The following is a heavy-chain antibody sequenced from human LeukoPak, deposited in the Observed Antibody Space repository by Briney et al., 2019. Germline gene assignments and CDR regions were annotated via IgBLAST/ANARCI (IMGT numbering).Heavy chain of an antibody. D-gene: IGHD5-24*01. CDR1: GYSISSGYY. V-gene: IGHV4-38-2*02. CDR3: ARVGGYNGPYFDY. J-gene: IGHJ4*02. CDR2: IYHSGST. Sequence: PSETLSLTCTVSGYSISSGYYWGWIRQPPGKGLEWIGSIYHSGSTYYNPSLKSRVTISVDTSKNQFSLKLSSVTAADTAVYYCARVGGYNGPYFDYWGQGTLVTVSS.